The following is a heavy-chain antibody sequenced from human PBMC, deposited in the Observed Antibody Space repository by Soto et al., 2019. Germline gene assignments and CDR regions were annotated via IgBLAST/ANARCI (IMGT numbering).Heavy chain of an antibody. Sequence: QVQLVESGGGVVRPGRSLRLSCAASGFTFRSYAMHWVRQAPGKGLEWVAAISYDGDNKYYADSVKGRFTISRDDSKSMMSLQMNSLRVEDTSVYYCARGGVEDYGVQGCDYWGQGTLVTVSS. V-gene: IGHV3-30-3*01. CDR2: ISYDGDNK. CDR3: ARGGVEDYGVQGCDY. D-gene: IGHD4-17*01. J-gene: IGHJ4*02. CDR1: GFTFRSYA.